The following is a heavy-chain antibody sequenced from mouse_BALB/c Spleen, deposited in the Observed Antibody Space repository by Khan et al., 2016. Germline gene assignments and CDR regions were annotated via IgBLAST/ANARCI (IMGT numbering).Heavy chain of an antibody. Sequence: QIQLVQSGPELKKPGETVKISCKASGYTFTDYSMHWVKQAPGKGLKWMGWINTETGEPTYADDFKGRFAFSLETSASTAYLQIYDLKHDDTATYFCASRDDYDGFAYWGQGALVTVSA. CDR2: INTETGEP. J-gene: IGHJ3*01. V-gene: IGHV9-2-1*01. CDR1: GYTFTDYS. CDR3: ASRDDYDGFAY. D-gene: IGHD2-4*01.